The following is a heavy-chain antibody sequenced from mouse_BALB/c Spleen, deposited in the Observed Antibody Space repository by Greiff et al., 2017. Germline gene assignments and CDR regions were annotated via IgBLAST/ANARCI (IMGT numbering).Heavy chain of an antibody. CDR3: ARGDGYYVAWFAY. D-gene: IGHD2-3*01. CDR1: GFTFSSYA. Sequence: EVQLVESGGGLVKPGGSLKLSCAASGFTFSSYAMSWVRQTPEKRLEWVASISSGGSTYYPDSVKGRFTISRDNARNILYLQMSSLRSEDTAMYYCARGDGYYVAWFAYWGQGTLVTVSA. V-gene: IGHV5-6-5*01. J-gene: IGHJ3*01. CDR2: ISSGGST.